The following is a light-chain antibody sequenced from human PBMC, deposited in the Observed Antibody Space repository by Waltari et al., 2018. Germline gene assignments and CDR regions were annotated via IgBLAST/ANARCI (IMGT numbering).Light chain of an antibody. V-gene: IGKV1-12*01. CDR3: QQANRFPLT. CDR1: QGINSC. CDR2: DAS. J-gene: IGKJ4*01. Sequence: TCRASQGINSCVAWYQQKPGKAPKLLIYDASSLQTGVPSRFSGSESGTDFTLTISSLQPEDFATYYCQQANRFPLTFGGGTKVELK.